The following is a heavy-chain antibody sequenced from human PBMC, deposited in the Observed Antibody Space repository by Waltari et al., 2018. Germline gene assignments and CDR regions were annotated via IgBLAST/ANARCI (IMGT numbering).Heavy chain of an antibody. CDR1: GGSISRYY. CDR2: IYYSGST. CDR3: ARGGEEGYNYAY. J-gene: IGHJ4*02. D-gene: IGHD5-12*01. V-gene: IGHV4-59*01. Sequence: QVQLQESGPGLVKPSETLSLTCTVSGGSISRYYWSWIRQHPGKGLEWIGYIYYSGSTNYNPSLKSRVTISVDTSKNQFSLKLSSVTAADTAVYYCARGGEEGYNYAYLGQGTLVTVSS.